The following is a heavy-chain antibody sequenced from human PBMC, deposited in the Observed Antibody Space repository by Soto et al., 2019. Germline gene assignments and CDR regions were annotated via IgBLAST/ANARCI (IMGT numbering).Heavy chain of an antibody. CDR1: GFTVTNKY. CDR3: ARVDYGDYGWYFDL. J-gene: IGHJ2*01. V-gene: IGHV3-53*01. CDR2: IYSGGAT. D-gene: IGHD4-17*01. Sequence: EVRLVESGGNLIQPGGSLRLSCAASGFTVTNKYMTWVRQAPGKGLEWVSLIYSGGATSYADSVKGRFTISRDNSKDILYLQVNSLRAEDTDVYYCARVDYGDYGWYFDLWGRGTLVTVSS.